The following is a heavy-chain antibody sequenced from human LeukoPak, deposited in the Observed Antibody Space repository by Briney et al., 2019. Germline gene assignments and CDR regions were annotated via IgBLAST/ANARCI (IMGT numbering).Heavy chain of an antibody. Sequence: PSETLSLTCTVSGGSISSYYWSWIRQPPGKGLEWIGYIYYSGSTNYNPSLKSRVTISVDTSKNQFSLKLSSVTAADTAVYYCAREGYYGSGSSRHYDYWGQGTLVTVSS. CDR1: GGSISSYY. CDR3: AREGYYGSGSSRHYDY. J-gene: IGHJ4*02. V-gene: IGHV4-59*01. D-gene: IGHD3-10*01. CDR2: IYYSGST.